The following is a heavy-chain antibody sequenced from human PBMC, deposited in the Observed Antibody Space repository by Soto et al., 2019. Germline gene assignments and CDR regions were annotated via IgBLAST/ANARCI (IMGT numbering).Heavy chain of an antibody. V-gene: IGHV4-34*01. CDR1: GGSFSSYY. J-gene: IGHJ5*02. CDR2: INHSGST. D-gene: IGHD3-3*01. CDR3: ARGEPRFMEWLLLSEYFDP. Sequence: SETLSLTCAVYGGSFSSYYWSWIRQPPWKGLEWIGVINHSGSTNYDPSLKSRVTISIDTSKNQVSLTLSSVTAADTAVYYCARGEPRFMEWLLLSEYFDPWGQGTLVTVSS.